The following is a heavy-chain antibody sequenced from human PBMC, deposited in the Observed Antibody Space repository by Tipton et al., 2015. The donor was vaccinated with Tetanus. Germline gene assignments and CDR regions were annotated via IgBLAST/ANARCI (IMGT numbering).Heavy chain of an antibody. Sequence: AASGFIFSSYGIHWVRQAPGKGLEWVAVSWYDGTDKYYADSGKGRFTISRDNSKNTLYLQMNSLRAEDTAVYYCAREADCSGGSCFSGDFDNWGQGTQVTVSS. CDR3: AREADCSGGSCFSGDFDN. J-gene: IGHJ4*02. CDR1: GFIFSSYG. D-gene: IGHD2-15*01. CDR2: SWYDGTDK. V-gene: IGHV3-33*01.